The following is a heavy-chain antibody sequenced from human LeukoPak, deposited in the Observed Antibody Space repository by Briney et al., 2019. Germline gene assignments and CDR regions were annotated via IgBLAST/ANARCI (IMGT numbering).Heavy chain of an antibody. CDR3: ARDPDHPSQLFDY. CDR2: IIPILGIA. J-gene: IGHJ4*02. V-gene: IGHV1-69*04. D-gene: IGHD1-1*01. CDR1: GCTFSSYA. Sequence: SVKVSCKASGCTFSSYAISWVRQAPGQGLEWMGRIIPILGIANYAQKFQGRVTITADKSTSTAYMELSSLRSEDTAVYYCARDPDHPSQLFDYWGQGTLVTVSS.